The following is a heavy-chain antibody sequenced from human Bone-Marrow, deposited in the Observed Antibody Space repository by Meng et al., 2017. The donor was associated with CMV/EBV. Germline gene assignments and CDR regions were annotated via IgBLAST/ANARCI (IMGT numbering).Heavy chain of an antibody. J-gene: IGHJ4*02. CDR1: GFTFTSYA. V-gene: IGHV3-30-3*01. Sequence: GGSLRLSCAASGFTFTSYAMSWVRQAPGKGLEWVAVISYDGSNKYYADSVKGRFTISRDNSKNTLYLQMNSLRAEDTAVYYCAREMTYYYGSGSYPDYWGQGTLVTVSS. D-gene: IGHD3-10*01. CDR2: ISYDGSNK. CDR3: AREMTYYYGSGSYPDY.